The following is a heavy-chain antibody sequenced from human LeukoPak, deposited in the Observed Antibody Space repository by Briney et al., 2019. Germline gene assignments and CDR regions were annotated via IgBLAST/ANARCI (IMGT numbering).Heavy chain of an antibody. CDR2: ISGSGGST. Sequence: GGSLRLSCAASGFTFSSYAMSWVRQAPGKGLEWVSAISGSGGSTYYADSVKGRFTISRDNSKNTLYLQMNSLRGEDTAVYYCAKATAAAGGVPPDNWGQGTLVTVSS. J-gene: IGHJ4*02. CDR1: GFTFSSYA. D-gene: IGHD6-13*01. V-gene: IGHV3-23*01. CDR3: AKATAAAGGVPPDN.